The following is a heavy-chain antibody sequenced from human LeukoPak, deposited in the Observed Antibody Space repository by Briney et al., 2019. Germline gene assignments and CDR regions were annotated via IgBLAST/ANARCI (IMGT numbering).Heavy chain of an antibody. Sequence: GGSLRLSCAASGFSFRSYSLNWVRQSPGKGLEWISYIGGGGDAIYYADSVRGHFTIPRDNAKNSVYLQMNSLRVEDTAVYYCVRGSQGRGDYFDYWGQGTLVTVSS. V-gene: IGHV3-48*04. CDR1: GFSFRSYS. D-gene: IGHD1-26*01. CDR3: VRGSQGRGDYFDY. J-gene: IGHJ4*02. CDR2: IGGGGDAI.